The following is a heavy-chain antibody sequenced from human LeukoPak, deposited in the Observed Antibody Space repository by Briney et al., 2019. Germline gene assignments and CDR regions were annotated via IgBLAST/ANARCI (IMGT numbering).Heavy chain of an antibody. CDR1: GGSISSYY. D-gene: IGHD3-10*01. CDR2: IYYSGST. J-gene: IGHJ4*02. Sequence: SETLSLTCTVSGGSISSYYWSWIRQPPGKGLEWIGYIYYSGSTNYNPSLKSRVTMSVDTSKNQFSLKLSSVTAADTAVYYCARGSTMVRGVPTFDYWGQGTLVTVSS. CDR3: ARGSTMVRGVPTFDY. V-gene: IGHV4-59*01.